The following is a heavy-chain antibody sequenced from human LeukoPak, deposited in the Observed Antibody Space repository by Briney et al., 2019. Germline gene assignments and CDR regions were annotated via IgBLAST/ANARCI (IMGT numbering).Heavy chain of an antibody. CDR3: ANGPGRPFDY. Sequence: PSETLSLTCTVSGGSITNTRYYWAWIRQPPGKGLEWIGTIYYTGTTYYNPALKSRVTMSVDTSRNQFSLKLIFVTAADTAVYYCANGPGRPFDYWGQGALVTVSS. CDR1: GGSITNTRYY. V-gene: IGHV4-39*07. D-gene: IGHD1-26*01. J-gene: IGHJ4*02. CDR2: IYYTGTT.